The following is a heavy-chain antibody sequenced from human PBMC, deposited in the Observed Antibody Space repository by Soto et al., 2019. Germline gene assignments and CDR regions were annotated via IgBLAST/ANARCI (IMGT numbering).Heavy chain of an antibody. D-gene: IGHD6-13*01. CDR3: ASLYSSSWYGGHRADIDY. CDR1: GFTVSSNY. J-gene: IGHJ4*02. CDR2: IYSGGST. Sequence: EVQLVESGGGLVQPGGSLRLSCAASGFTVSSNYMSWVRQAPGKGLEWVSVIYSGGSTYYADSVKGRFTISRDNSKNTLYLQMNSLRAEDTAVYYCASLYSSSWYGGHRADIDYWGQGTLVTVSS. V-gene: IGHV3-66*01.